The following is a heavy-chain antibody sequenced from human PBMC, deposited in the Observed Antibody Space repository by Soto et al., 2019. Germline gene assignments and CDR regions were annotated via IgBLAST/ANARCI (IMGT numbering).Heavy chain of an antibody. J-gene: IGHJ4*02. CDR3: ARRYGSSFDY. Sequence: ETLSLTCAVYGGSFSGYYWSWIRQPPGKGLEWIGEINHSGTTNYNPSLKSRVTISVNTSKNQFSLKLSSVTAADTAVYYCARRYGSSFDYWGQGTPVTVSS. CDR2: INHSGTT. CDR1: GGSFSGYY. D-gene: IGHD3-16*01. V-gene: IGHV4-34*01.